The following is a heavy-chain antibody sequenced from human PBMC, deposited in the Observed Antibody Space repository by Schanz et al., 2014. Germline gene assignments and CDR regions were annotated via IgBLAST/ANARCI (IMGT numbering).Heavy chain of an antibody. CDR1: GFTFTNYA. CDR2: ISGSGGST. CDR3: VKHPDEYTWNDVEGMDV. D-gene: IGHD1-1*01. V-gene: IGHV3-23*01. J-gene: IGHJ6*01. Sequence: EVQLLESGGGLVQPGGSLRLSCAASGFTFTNYAMTWVRQAPGQGLEWVSGISGSGGSTYDADSVKGRFTITRDNAKNTLYLQMKSLRVEDTAVYYCVKHPDEYTWNDVEGMDVWGPGTPVTVSS.